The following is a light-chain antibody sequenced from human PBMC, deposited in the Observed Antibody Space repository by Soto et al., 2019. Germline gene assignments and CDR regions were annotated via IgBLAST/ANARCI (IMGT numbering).Light chain of an antibody. CDR3: QQRSNWPPALT. CDR1: QTISSW. Sequence: DIQMTQSPSTLSGSVGDRVTITCRASQTISSWLAWYQQKPGKAPKLLIYKASTLKSGVPSRFSGSGSGTEFTLTISSLQPDDFAVYYCQQRSNWPPALTFGPGTKVDIK. J-gene: IGKJ3*01. CDR2: KAS. V-gene: IGKV1-5*03.